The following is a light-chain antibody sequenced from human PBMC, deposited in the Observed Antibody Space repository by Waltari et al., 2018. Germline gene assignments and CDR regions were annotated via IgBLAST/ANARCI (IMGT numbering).Light chain of an antibody. J-gene: IGLJ2*01. V-gene: IGLV3-25*03. CDR1: TLPKLY. Sequence: SYELTQPPSVSVSPGQTAKITCSGDTLPKLYAYWYQQKPGQAPVVVIFQDSQRPSGVAERFSGSSSGTTATLTISGVQAEDEADYHCQSADSTNTYVIFGGGTKLTVL. CDR3: QSADSTNTYVI. CDR2: QDS.